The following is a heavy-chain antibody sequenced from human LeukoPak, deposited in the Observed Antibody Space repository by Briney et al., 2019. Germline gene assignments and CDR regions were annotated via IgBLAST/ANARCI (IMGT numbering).Heavy chain of an antibody. Sequence: GASVKVSRKASGYTFTNYDINWVRQATGQGLEWMGWMNPNSGDIKYAQRFQGRITKSRNPSISTAYLELSSLTSEDTAVYYCARLDTVTPNWGQGTLVTVSS. CDR2: MNPNSGDI. CDR1: GYTFTNYD. CDR3: ARLDTVTPN. J-gene: IGHJ4*02. D-gene: IGHD5-18*01. V-gene: IGHV1-8*01.